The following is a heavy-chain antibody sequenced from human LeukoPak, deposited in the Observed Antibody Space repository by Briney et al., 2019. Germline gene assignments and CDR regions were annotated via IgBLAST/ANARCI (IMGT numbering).Heavy chain of an antibody. D-gene: IGHD1-26*01. CDR1: GFTFSSYW. V-gene: IGHV3-74*01. CDR2: IYSDGSRS. Sequence: GGSLRLSCAASGFTFSSYWMHWVRQGPGKGLVWVSRIYSDGSRSNNADSVKGRFTISGDNAKNTLYLQMNSLRAEDTAVYYCARSGRGGAFDIWGQGTMVTVSS. CDR3: ARSGRGGAFDI. J-gene: IGHJ3*02.